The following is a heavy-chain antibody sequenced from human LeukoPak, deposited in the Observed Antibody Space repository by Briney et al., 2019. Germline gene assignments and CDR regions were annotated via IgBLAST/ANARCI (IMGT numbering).Heavy chain of an antibody. CDR3: AVGYSGYDYVPDAFDI. CDR2: IYTSGST. CDR1: GGSISSYY. J-gene: IGHJ3*02. Sequence: SETLSLTCTVSGGSISSYYWNWIRQPAGKGLEWVGRIYTSGSTNYNPSLKSRVSMSVDTSKNQFSLKLSSVTAADTAVYYCAVGYSGYDYVPDAFDIWGQGTMVTVSS. V-gene: IGHV4-4*07. D-gene: IGHD5-12*01.